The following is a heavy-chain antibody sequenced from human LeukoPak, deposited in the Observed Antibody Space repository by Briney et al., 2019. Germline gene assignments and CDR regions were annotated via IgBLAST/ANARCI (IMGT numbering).Heavy chain of an antibody. CDR2: IYYSGST. D-gene: IGHD5-12*01. J-gene: IGHJ4*02. CDR1: GGSISSYY. CDR3: ARGKRGDGYKLSPFDY. Sequence: SETLSLTCTVSGGSISSYYWSWIRQPPGKGLEWIGYIYYSGSTYYNPSLKSRVTISVDTSKNQFSLKLSSVTAADTAVYYCARGKRGDGYKLSPFDYWGQGTLVTVSS. V-gene: IGHV4-59*08.